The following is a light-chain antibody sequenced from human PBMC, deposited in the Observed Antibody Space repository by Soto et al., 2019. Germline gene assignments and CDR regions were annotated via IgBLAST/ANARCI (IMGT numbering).Light chain of an antibody. V-gene: IGKV3-11*01. CDR1: QSVTSY. CDR3: QQRSDWPLT. Sequence: EIVLTQSPATLSLSPGERATLSCRASQSVTSYLAWYQQKPGQAPRLLIYDVSNRASGIPAGFSGSGSETDFTLTISSLEPEDFAVYYCQQRSDWPLTFGQGTRLEIK. J-gene: IGKJ5*01. CDR2: DVS.